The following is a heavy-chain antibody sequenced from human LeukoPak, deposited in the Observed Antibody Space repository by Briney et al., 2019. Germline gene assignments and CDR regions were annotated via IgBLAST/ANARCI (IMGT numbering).Heavy chain of an antibody. Sequence: GGSLRLSCAASGFTFSSYSMNWVRQAPGKGLEWVSSISSSSSYIYYADSVKGRFTISRDNAKNSLYLQMNSLRAEDTAVYYCARDGSESSTHYYYYYMGVWGKGTTVTVSS. J-gene: IGHJ6*03. V-gene: IGHV3-21*01. CDR1: GFTFSSYS. CDR3: ARDGSESSTHYYYYYMGV. CDR2: ISSSSSYI. D-gene: IGHD6-13*01.